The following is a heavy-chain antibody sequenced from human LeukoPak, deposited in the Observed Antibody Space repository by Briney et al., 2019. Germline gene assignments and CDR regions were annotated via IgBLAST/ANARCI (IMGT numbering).Heavy chain of an antibody. CDR3: ARNGGPYYYDSSGYYCGY. D-gene: IGHD3-22*01. J-gene: IGHJ4*02. Sequence: GRSLRLSCPASGFTFSSYGMHWVRQAPGKGLEWVAVIWYDGSNKYYADSVKGRFTISRDNSKNTLYLQMNSLRAEDTAVYYCARNGGPYYYDSSGYYCGYWGQGTLVTVSS. CDR2: IWYDGSNK. CDR1: GFTFSSYG. V-gene: IGHV3-33*01.